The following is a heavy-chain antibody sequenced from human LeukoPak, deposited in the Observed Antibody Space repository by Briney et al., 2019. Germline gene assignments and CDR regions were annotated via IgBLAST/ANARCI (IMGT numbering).Heavy chain of an antibody. Sequence: SETLSLTCTVSGGSISSYFRNWIRQPPGKGLEWIGYIDYSGSTNYNPSLKSRVTILVDTSKNHFSLKLSSLTAADTAVYYCARDEGGSGSSYFYYMDVWGIGTTVTVSS. CDR1: GGSISSYF. J-gene: IGHJ6*03. CDR3: ARDEGGSGSSYFYYMDV. V-gene: IGHV4-59*01. CDR2: IDYSGST. D-gene: IGHD3-10*01.